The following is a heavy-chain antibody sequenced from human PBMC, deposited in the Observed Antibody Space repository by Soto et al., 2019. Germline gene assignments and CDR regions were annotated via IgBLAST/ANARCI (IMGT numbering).Heavy chain of an antibody. CDR1: GFTFSSYA. CDR2: ISGSGGST. V-gene: IGHV3-23*01. J-gene: IGHJ4*02. CDR3: AKDAFATYYYDSSGPY. Sequence: PGGSLRLSCAASGFTFSSYAMSWVRQAPGKGLEWVSAISGSGGSTYYADSVKGRFTISRDNSKNTLYLQMNSLRAEDTAVYYCAKDAFATYYYDSSGPYWGQGTLVTVSS. D-gene: IGHD3-22*01.